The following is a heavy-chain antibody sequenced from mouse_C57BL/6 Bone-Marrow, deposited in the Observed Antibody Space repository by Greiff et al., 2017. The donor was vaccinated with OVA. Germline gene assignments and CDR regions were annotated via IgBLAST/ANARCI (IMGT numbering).Heavy chain of an antibody. J-gene: IGHJ3*01. V-gene: IGHV1-15*01. CDR3: TRDYGSSWFAY. CDR1: GYTFTDYE. D-gene: IGHD1-1*01. Sequence: QVQLQQSGAELVRPGASVTPSCKASGYTFTDYEMHWVKQTPVHGLEWIGAIDPETGGTAYNQKFKGKAILTADKSSSTAYMELRSLTSEDSAVYYCTRDYGSSWFAYWGQGTLVTVSA. CDR2: IDPETGGT.